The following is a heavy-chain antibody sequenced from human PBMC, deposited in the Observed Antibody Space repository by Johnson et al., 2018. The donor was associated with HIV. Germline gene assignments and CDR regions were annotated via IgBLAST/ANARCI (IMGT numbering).Heavy chain of an antibody. D-gene: IGHD5-24*01. V-gene: IGHV3-66*01. J-gene: IGHJ3*02. Sequence: VQLVESGGGLVQPGGSLRLSCAASGITVSSNYMTWVRQAPGKGLEWVSVISSGADTWYAGSVTGRFTISRDNSKNKLYLQMNSMRAEDTAVYYCAIGCRDGYTCDACDIWGQATLVTVSS. CDR3: AIGCRDGYTCDACDI. CDR2: ISSGADT. CDR1: GITVSSNY.